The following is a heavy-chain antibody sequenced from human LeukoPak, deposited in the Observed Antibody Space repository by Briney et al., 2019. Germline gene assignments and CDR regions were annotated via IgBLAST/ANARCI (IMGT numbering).Heavy chain of an antibody. D-gene: IGHD6-19*01. CDR3: ARGGDSSGWYERGFGP. Sequence: ASVKVSCKASGCTFTNYAMHWVRHAPGQSLEWMGWINTGYGNTKYSQEFQGRVTITRDTSASTVYMDLSSLKYEDMAVYYCARGGDSSGWYERGFGPWGQGTLVTVSS. J-gene: IGHJ5*02. V-gene: IGHV1-3*03. CDR2: INTGYGNT. CDR1: GCTFTNYA.